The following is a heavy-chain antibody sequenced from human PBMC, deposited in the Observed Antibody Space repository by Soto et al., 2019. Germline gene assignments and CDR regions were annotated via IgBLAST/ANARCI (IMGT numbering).Heavy chain of an antibody. CDR3: AKSRANSRTTDFDY. V-gene: IGHV3-23*01. CDR1: GFTFSSYA. J-gene: IGHJ4*02. D-gene: IGHD7-27*01. CDR2: ISGSGGST. Sequence: GGSLRLSCAASGFTFSSYAMSWVRQAPRKGLEWVSAISGSGGSTYYADSVKGRFTISRDNSKNTLYLQMNSLRAEDTAVYYCAKSRANSRTTDFDYWGQGTLVTVSS.